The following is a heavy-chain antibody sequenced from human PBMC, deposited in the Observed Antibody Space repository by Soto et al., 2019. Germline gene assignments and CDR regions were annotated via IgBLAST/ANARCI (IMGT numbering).Heavy chain of an antibody. CDR3: ARDPKGAYGMDV. V-gene: IGHV3-23*01. CDR2: ISGSGGST. J-gene: IGHJ6*02. CDR1: GFTFSSYA. D-gene: IGHD3-16*01. Sequence: EVQLLESGGGLVQPGGSLRLSCVASGFTFSSYAVSWVRQAPGKGLEWVSAISGSGGSTYYADSVKGRFTISRDNSKNTVFLQVNSLRAEDTAIYYCARDPKGAYGMDVWGQGTTVTVSS.